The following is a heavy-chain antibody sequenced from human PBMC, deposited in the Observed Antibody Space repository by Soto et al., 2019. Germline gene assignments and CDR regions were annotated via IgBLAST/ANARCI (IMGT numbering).Heavy chain of an antibody. CDR3: AASIFYYGMDV. CDR1: GYTFTNYW. J-gene: IGHJ6*02. CDR2: IYPGDSDT. Sequence: SGESLKSSCNGSGYTFTNYWIGWVRQMPGKGLEWMGIIYPGDSDTKYNPSFQGQVTISADKSITTTYLQWSSLKASDTAIYYCAASIFYYGMDVWGQGTTVTVSS. V-gene: IGHV5-51*01.